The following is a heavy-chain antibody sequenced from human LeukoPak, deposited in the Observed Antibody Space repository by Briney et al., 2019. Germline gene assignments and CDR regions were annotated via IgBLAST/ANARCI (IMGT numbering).Heavy chain of an antibody. V-gene: IGHV4-59*01. CDR1: GASISSYY. CDR2: IYYSGST. J-gene: IGHJ4*02. Sequence: SETLSLTCTVSGASISSYYWSWIRQPPGKGLEWIGYIYYSGSTNYNPSLKSRVTISVDTSKNQFSLKLSSVTAADTAVYYCARAASGYGVVIDYWGQGTLVTVSS. D-gene: IGHD3-3*01. CDR3: ARAASGYGVVIDY.